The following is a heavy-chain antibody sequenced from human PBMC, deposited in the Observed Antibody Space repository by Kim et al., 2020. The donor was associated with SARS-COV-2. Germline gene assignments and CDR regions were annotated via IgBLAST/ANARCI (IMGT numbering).Heavy chain of an antibody. J-gene: IGHJ4*02. V-gene: IGHV3-72*01. CDR3: ARRGDSSDFFDY. D-gene: IGHD6-19*01. CDR1: GFTFSDHY. CDR2: TRNKANSYTT. Sequence: GGSLRLSCAASGFTFSDHYMEWVRQAPGKGLEWVGRTRNKANSYTTEYAASVKGRFTISRDDSKNSLYLQMNSLKTEDTAVYYCARRGDSSDFFDYRGQGNVVTVSS.